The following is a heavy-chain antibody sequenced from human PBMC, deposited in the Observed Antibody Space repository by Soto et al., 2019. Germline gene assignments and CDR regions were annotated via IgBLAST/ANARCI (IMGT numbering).Heavy chain of an antibody. V-gene: IGHV3-23*01. CDR1: GFTFSSYA. Sequence: EVQLLESGGGLVQPGGSLRLSCAASGFTFSSYAMSWVRQAPGKGLEWVSSISTSGGSTSYADSVKGRFTISRDNSNSTLYLQMNSLRAEDTAVDYCSLSDRYYGMDVWGLGTTVTVSS. CDR2: ISTSGGST. J-gene: IGHJ6*02. CDR3: SLSDRYYGMDV.